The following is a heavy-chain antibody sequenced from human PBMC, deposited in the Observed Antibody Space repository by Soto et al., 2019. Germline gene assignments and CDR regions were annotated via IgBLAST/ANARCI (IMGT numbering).Heavy chain of an antibody. V-gene: IGHV1-3*01. CDR3: AAGGYCSGGSCPNWFDP. Sequence: GASVKVSCKASGYTFTSYAMHWVRQAPGQRLEWMGWINAGNGNTKYSQKFQGRVTITRDTSASTAYMELSSLRSEDTAVYYCAAGGYCSGGSCPNWFDPWGQATLVTVAS. CDR1: GYTFTSYA. J-gene: IGHJ5*02. CDR2: INAGNGNT. D-gene: IGHD2-15*01.